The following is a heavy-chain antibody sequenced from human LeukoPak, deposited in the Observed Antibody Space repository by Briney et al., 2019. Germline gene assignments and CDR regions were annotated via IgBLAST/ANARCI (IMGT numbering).Heavy chain of an antibody. CDR3: TRDRGAYNLYDY. CDR2: IRSEAYGETA. D-gene: IGHD1-1*01. CDR1: GFTFGDYA. Sequence: GGSLRLSCTASGFTFGDYAMSWIRQAPGKGLEWVGFIRSEAYGETADYAASVKGRFTISRDDSKAIAYLQMNSLKTEDTAVYHCTRDRGAYNLYDYWGQGTLVTVSS. J-gene: IGHJ4*02. V-gene: IGHV3-49*03.